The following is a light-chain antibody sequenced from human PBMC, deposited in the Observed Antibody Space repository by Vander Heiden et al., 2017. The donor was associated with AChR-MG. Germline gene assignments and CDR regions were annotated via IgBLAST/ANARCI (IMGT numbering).Light chain of an antibody. CDR1: QSVLHSSDNKNN. CDR3: HQEHSNPRT. J-gene: IGKJ1*01. V-gene: IGKV4-1*01. CDR2: WAS. Sequence: DIVMTQSPDSLAVSLGERATINCKSSQSVLHSSDNKNNLAWYQQRPGQPPKLLIYWASTRESGVPDRFSGSGSGTDFTLTISRLQPEDVAVYYCHQEHSNPRTFGQGTKVEIK.